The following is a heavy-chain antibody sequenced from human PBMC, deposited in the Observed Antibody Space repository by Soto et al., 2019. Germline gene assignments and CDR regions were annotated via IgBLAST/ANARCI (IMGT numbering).Heavy chain of an antibody. V-gene: IGHV4-34*01. CDR2: INQSGST. D-gene: IGHD6-13*01. CDR1: GGSFSGDY. Sequence: SETLSLSCAVYGGSFSGDYWSWIRQPPGKGLEWIGEINQSGSTNYNPSLKSRFTMSVDTCKNQSSLELSSVTAADKAADYCERGLSSPGQFEYWGQGTLFTAS. J-gene: IGHJ4*02. CDR3: ERGLSSPGQFEY.